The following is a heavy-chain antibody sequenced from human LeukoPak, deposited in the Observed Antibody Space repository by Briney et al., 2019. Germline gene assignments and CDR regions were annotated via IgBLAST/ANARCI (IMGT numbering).Heavy chain of an antibody. V-gene: IGHV4-39*07. J-gene: IGHJ4*02. CDR1: GGSISSSSYY. CDR2: IYYSGST. CDR3: ARSTGGNSAY. D-gene: IGHD4-23*01. Sequence: PSETLSLTCTVSGGSISSSSYYWGWIRQPPGKGLEWIGSIYYSGSTYYNPSLKSRVTISVDTSMNQFSLRLTSVTAADTAVYYCARSTGGNSAYWGQGILVTVSP.